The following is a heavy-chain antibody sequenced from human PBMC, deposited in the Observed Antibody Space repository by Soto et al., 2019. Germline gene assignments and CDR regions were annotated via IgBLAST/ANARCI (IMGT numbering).Heavy chain of an antibody. Sequence: SETLSLTCTVSGGSISSSSYYWGWIRQPPGKGLEWIGSIYYSGSTYYNPSLKSRVTISVDTSKNQFSLKLNSMTAADTAVYYCARHNYGSGSTYFDYWGQGTLVTVSS. CDR2: IYYSGST. D-gene: IGHD3-10*01. J-gene: IGHJ4*02. CDR3: ARHNYGSGSTYFDY. CDR1: GGSISSSSYY. V-gene: IGHV4-39*01.